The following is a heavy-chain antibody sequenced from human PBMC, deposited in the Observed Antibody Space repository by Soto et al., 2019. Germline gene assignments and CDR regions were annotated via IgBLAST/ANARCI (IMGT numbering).Heavy chain of an antibody. CDR1: GFTFRNYD. V-gene: IGHV3-13*05. Sequence: ESGGGLVQPGGSLRLSCEASGFTFRNYDMHWVRQGTGKGLEWVSGISAAGDPDYADSVEGRFTISRENAQNSFFLQMNSLRGGDTAVYYCARTDRDFYGLDVWGQGTTVIVSS. CDR2: ISAAGDP. CDR3: ARTDRDFYGLDV. J-gene: IGHJ6*02.